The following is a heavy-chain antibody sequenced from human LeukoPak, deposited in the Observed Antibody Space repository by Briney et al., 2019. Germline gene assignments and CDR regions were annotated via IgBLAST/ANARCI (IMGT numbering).Heavy chain of an antibody. CDR1: GGSFSDYS. CDR2: INHSGST. Sequence: PSETLSLTCDVYGGSFSDYSWSWIRQPPGKGLEWIGEINHSGSTKYNPSLKSRVTISVDTSKNQFSLRLNAVTAADTAVYYCARTGRLAPAGLRWGQGNLVTVSS. V-gene: IGHV4-34*01. CDR3: ARTGRLAPAGLR. D-gene: IGHD6-13*01. J-gene: IGHJ4*02.